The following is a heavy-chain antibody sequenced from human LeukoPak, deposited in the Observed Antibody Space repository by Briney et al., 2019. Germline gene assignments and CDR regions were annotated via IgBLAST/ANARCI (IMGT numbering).Heavy chain of an antibody. J-gene: IGHJ6*03. Sequence: GGSLRLSCAASGFTVSSNYMSWVRQAPGKGPEWVSVIYSGGSTYYADSVKGRFTISRDNSKNTLYLQMNSLRAEDTAVYYCARAPWSTHDYYYMDVWGKGTTVTVSS. CDR1: GFTVSSNY. CDR2: IYSGGST. V-gene: IGHV3-66*02. CDR3: ARAPWSTHDYYYMDV. D-gene: IGHD3-3*01.